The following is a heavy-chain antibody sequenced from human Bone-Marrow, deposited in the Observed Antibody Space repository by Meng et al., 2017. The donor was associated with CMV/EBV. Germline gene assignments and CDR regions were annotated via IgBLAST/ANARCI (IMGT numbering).Heavy chain of an antibody. Sequence: GESLKISCAASGFTFSSYSMNWVRRAPGKGLEWVSSISSSSSYIYYADSVKGRFTISRDNAKNSLYLQMHSLRAEDTAVYYCARDAVYAIRAYWGQGTLVTVSS. V-gene: IGHV3-21*01. CDR3: ARDAVYAIRAY. CDR2: ISSSSSYI. J-gene: IGHJ4*02. CDR1: GFTFSSYS. D-gene: IGHD2-8*01.